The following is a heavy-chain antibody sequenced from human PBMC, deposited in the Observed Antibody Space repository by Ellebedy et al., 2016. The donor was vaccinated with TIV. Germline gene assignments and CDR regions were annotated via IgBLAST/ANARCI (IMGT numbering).Heavy chain of an antibody. Sequence: GGSLRLSXAASGFTFSSFAMNWVRQAPGKGLEWVAVITGSGDSSVYADSVKGRFTISRDNSKNTLYLQLSSLRAEDTATYYCAKDRGSGTYENWFDPWGQGTLVTVSP. D-gene: IGHD1-26*01. V-gene: IGHV3-23*01. CDR2: ITGSGDSS. CDR3: AKDRGSGTYENWFDP. J-gene: IGHJ5*02. CDR1: GFTFSSFA.